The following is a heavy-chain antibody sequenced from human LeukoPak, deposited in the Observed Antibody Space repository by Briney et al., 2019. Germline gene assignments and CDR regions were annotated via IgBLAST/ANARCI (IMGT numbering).Heavy chain of an antibody. D-gene: IGHD3-22*01. Sequence: GGSLRLSCAASGFTFSSYAMSWVRQAPGKGLEWVSAISGSGGSTYYADSVKGRFTISRDNSKNTLYLQMNSLRAEDTAVYYCAKETQYYYDSSGYSNYFDYWGQGTLVTVSS. CDR2: ISGSGGST. V-gene: IGHV3-23*01. CDR3: AKETQYYYDSSGYSNYFDY. CDR1: GFTFSSYA. J-gene: IGHJ4*02.